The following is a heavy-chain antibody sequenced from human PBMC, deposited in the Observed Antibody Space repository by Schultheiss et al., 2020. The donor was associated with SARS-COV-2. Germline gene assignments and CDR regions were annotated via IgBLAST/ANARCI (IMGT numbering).Heavy chain of an antibody. J-gene: IGHJ6*03. CDR1: GFTFTSSA. CDR2: IVVGSGNT. Sequence: GGSLRLSCKASGFTFTSSAVQWVRQARGQRLEWIGWIVVGSGNTNYAQKFQERVTITRDMSTSTAYMELSSLRSEDTAVYYCATDTIYYMDVWGKGTTVTVSS. V-gene: IGHV1-58*01. D-gene: IGHD3-3*01. CDR3: ATDTIYYMDV.